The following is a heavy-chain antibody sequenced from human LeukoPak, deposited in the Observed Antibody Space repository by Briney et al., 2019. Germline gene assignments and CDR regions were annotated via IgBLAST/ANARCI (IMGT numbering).Heavy chain of an antibody. D-gene: IGHD3-9*01. Sequence: SVKVSCKASGGTFSSYAISWVRQAPGQGLEWMGGIIPIFGTANYAQKFQGRVTITADESTSTAYMELSSLRSEGTAVYYCARPLERYFDWLSPFDYWGQGTLVTVSS. V-gene: IGHV1-69*01. CDR3: ARPLERYFDWLSPFDY. CDR1: GGTFSSYA. J-gene: IGHJ4*02. CDR2: IIPIFGTA.